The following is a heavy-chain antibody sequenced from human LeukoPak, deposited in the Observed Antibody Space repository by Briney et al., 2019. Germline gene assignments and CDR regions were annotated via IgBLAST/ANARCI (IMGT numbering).Heavy chain of an antibody. Sequence: GGSLTLSCAASGFTFSSYAMSWVRQAPGKGLEWVSAISGSGGSTYYADPVKGRFTISRDNAKNTPYLQMNSLRAEDTDVYYCAKDPVGSSGPRDFDYWGQGTLVTVSS. J-gene: IGHJ4*02. CDR2: ISGSGGST. CDR3: AKDPVGSSGPRDFDY. D-gene: IGHD6-19*01. CDR1: GFTFSSYA. V-gene: IGHV3-23*01.